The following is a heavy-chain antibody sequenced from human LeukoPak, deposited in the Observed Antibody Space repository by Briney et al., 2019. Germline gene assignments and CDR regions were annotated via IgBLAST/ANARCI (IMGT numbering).Heavy chain of an antibody. D-gene: IGHD3-16*01. CDR2: ICTSGST. CDR1: GGSISTYH. CDR3: TRQNYGIDY. V-gene: IGHV4-4*07. Sequence: SETLSLTCSVSGGSISTYHWSWIRQPAGEGLEWIGRICTSGSTDYNPSLKSRATMSVDTSKNHFSLKLSSVTAADTAIYYCTRQNYGIDYWGQGTLVTVSS. J-gene: IGHJ4*02.